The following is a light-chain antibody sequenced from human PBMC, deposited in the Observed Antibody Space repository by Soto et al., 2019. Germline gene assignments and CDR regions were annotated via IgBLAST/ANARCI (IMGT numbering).Light chain of an antibody. V-gene: IGKV3-20*01. CDR3: QQYGSSPALT. Sequence: EIVLTQSPGTLSLSPGERATLSCRASQSVSSNYLAWYQQKPGQAPRLLIHGASSRATGIPDRFSGSGSGTDFTLAISRLEPEDFAVYYCQQYGSSPALTFGGGTKVEIK. CDR1: QSVSSNY. CDR2: GAS. J-gene: IGKJ4*01.